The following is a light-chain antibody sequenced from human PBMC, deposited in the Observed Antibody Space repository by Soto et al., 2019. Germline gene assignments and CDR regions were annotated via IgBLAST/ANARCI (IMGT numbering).Light chain of an antibody. Sequence: QSALTQPASVSGSPGQSITISCTGTSSDVGGYNYVSWYQQHPGKAPKLMIYEVSNRPSGVSNRFSGSKSGNTASLTISGLDTEDEADYYCSSYTSSSTLVFGAGTKLTVL. J-gene: IGLJ1*01. CDR3: SSYTSSSTLV. V-gene: IGLV2-14*01. CDR1: SSDVGGYNY. CDR2: EVS.